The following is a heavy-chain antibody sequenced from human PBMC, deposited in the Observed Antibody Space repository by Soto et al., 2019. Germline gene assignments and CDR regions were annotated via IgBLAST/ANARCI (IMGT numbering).Heavy chain of an antibody. D-gene: IGHD2-2*01. CDR3: ARNRYCSSTSCYEVDY. V-gene: IGHV4-28*01. CDR1: GYSISSSNW. J-gene: IGHJ4*02. CDR2: IYYSGST. Sequence: QVQLQESGPGLVKPSDTLSLTCAVSGYSISSSNWWGWIRQPPGKGLEWIGYIYYSGSTYYNPSLKSRVTMSVDTSKNQFSLKLSSVTAVDTAVYYCARNRYCSSTSCYEVDYRGQGTLVTVSS.